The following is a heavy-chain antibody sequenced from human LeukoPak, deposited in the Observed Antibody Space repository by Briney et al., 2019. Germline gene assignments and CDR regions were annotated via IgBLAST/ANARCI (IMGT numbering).Heavy chain of an antibody. J-gene: IGHJ4*02. Sequence: GGSLRLSCAASGFTFSSYAMHWVRQAPGKGLEWVAVISYDGSNKYYADPVKGRFTISRDNSKNTLYLQMNSLRAEDTAVYYCARDLGICSGGSCYPPVYWGQGTLVTVSS. D-gene: IGHD2-15*01. CDR2: ISYDGSNK. CDR1: GFTFSSYA. CDR3: ARDLGICSGGSCYPPVY. V-gene: IGHV3-30*04.